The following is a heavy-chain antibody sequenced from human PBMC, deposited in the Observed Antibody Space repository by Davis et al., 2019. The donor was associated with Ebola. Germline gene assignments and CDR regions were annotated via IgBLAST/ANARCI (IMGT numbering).Heavy chain of an antibody. CDR3: ASGPFYYDSSGYGEAFDI. J-gene: IGHJ3*02. CDR1: GGSISSYY. V-gene: IGHV4-59*01. Sequence: SETLSLTCTVSGGSISSYYWSWIRQPPGKGLEWIGYIYYSGSTNSKYSLKSRVTISVDRSKNQFSLKLSSVTAADTAVYYCASGPFYYDSSGYGEAFDIWGQGTMVTVSS. D-gene: IGHD3-22*01. CDR2: IYYSGST.